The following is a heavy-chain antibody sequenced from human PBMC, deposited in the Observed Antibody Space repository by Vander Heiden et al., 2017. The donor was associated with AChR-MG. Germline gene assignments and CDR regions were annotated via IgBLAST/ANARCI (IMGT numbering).Heavy chain of an antibody. CDR2: INPNSGGT. Sequence: QVQLAQSGAEVKKPGAPVKVPCKASGYTFTRFDRHWVRRAPGQGLEWMGWINPNSGGTNYAQKFQGWVTMTRDTSISTAYMELSRLRSDDTAVYYCARGPSRDCGGDCYYFDYWGQGTLVTVSS. V-gene: IGHV1-2*04. CDR3: ARGPSRDCGGDCYYFDY. J-gene: IGHJ4*02. CDR1: GYTFTRFD. D-gene: IGHD2-21*02.